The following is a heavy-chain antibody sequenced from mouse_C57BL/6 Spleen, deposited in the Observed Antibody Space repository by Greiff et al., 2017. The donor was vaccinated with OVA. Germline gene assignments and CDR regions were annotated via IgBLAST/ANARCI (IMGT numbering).Heavy chain of an antibody. CDR1: GFNIKDYY. CDR3: AGMGPSTTVVADY. CDR2: IDPEDGET. D-gene: IGHD1-1*01. Sequence: VQLQQSGAELVKPGASVKLSCTASGFNIKDYYMHWVKQRTEQGLEWIGRIDPEDGETYYAPKFQGKATITADKSSNTAYLQLSSLTSEDTAVYYCAGMGPSTTVVADYWGQGTTRTVSS. V-gene: IGHV14-2*01. J-gene: IGHJ2*01.